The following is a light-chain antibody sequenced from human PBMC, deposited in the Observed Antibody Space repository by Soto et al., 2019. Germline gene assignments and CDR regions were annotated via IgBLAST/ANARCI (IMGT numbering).Light chain of an antibody. J-gene: IGKJ1*01. CDR1: QTISSW. CDR3: QQYNSYSEA. CDR2: KAS. V-gene: IGKV1-5*03. Sequence: ITMTQSPSTLSGSVGDRVTLTCRASQTISSWLAWYQQKPGKAPKLLIYKASTLKSGVPSRFSGSGSGTEFTLTISSLQPDDFATYYCQQYNSYSEAFGQGTNVDI.